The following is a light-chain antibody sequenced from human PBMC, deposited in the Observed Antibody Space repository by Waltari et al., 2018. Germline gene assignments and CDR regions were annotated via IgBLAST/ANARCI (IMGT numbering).Light chain of an antibody. Sequence: DIRLTQSPSSLSASVGARVTITCRANQHISKYLNWYQQRPGKAPELLIHDASNLETGVPSRFSGSGSGTDFTFTISSLQPEDIATYYCQQYKYLPLSFGQGTKLEI. V-gene: IGKV1-33*01. J-gene: IGKJ2*01. CDR3: QQYKYLPLS. CDR2: DAS. CDR1: QHISKY.